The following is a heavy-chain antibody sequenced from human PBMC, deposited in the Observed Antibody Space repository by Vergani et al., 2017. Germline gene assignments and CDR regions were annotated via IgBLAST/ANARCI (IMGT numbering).Heavy chain of an antibody. D-gene: IGHD3-22*01. Sequence: QVQLQESGPGLVKPSETLSLTCTVSGGSISSYYWSWIRKPPGKGLEWIGYIYYSGSTNYTPSLKSRVTISVDTSKNQFSLKRSSVTAADTAVYYCARGGDYYDSSGEYMDVWGQGTTVTVSS. CDR1: GGSISSYY. CDR3: ARGGDYYDSSGEYMDV. CDR2: IYYSGST. V-gene: IGHV4-59*01. J-gene: IGHJ6*03.